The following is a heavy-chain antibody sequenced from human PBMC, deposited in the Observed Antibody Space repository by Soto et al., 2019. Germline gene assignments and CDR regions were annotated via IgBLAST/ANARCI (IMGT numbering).Heavy chain of an antibody. Sequence: QPGGSLRLSCAASGFTFSNWWMHWVRQTPGRGLVWVSHINGDGSRTNYADSVKGRFSISRDNAKNTLYLQMNSLRAEDTGVYYCARDYISGSPNYWGQGTLVTVSS. V-gene: IGHV3-74*01. CDR1: GFTFSNWW. J-gene: IGHJ4*02. CDR3: ARDYISGSPNY. CDR2: INGDGSRT. D-gene: IGHD5-12*01.